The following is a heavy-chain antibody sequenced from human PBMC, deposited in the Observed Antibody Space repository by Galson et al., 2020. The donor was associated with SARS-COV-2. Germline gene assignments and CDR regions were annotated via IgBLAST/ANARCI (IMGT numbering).Heavy chain of an antibody. CDR3: ARTRITMIVGEDWYFDL. D-gene: IGHD3-22*01. CDR1: GFSLSTSRMC. Sequence: SGPTLVKPTQTLTLTCTFSGFSLSTSRMCVSWIRQPPGKALEWLALIDSDDDKYYSTSLKTRPTISKDTSKNQVVLTMTNMDPVDTATYYCARTRITMIVGEDWYFDLWGRGTLVTVSS. J-gene: IGHJ2*01. CDR2: IDSDDDK. V-gene: IGHV2-70*01.